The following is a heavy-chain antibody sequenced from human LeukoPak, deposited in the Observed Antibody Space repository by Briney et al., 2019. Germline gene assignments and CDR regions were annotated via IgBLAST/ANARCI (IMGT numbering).Heavy chain of an antibody. CDR2: INIAGSVT. CDR1: GFTFSSYW. J-gene: IGHJ4*02. CDR3: ARDMVD. Sequence: GGSLRLSCAASGFTFSSYWMHWVRQAPGKGLVWVSRINIAGSVTTYADSVKGRFTISRDNAKNTLYLQMNSLRAEDTAVYYCARDMVDWGQGTLVTVSS. D-gene: IGHD2-15*01. V-gene: IGHV3-74*01.